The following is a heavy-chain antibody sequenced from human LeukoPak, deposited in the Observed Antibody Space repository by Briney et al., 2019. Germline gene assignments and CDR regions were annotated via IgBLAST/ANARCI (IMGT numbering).Heavy chain of an antibody. J-gene: IGHJ6*02. Sequence: GGSLRLFCAASGFTFSSYSMNWVRQAPGKGLEWVSSISSSSSYIYYADSVKGRFTISRDNAKNSLYLQMNSLRAEDTAVYYCARDDSARYYGMDVWGQGTTVTVSS. V-gene: IGHV3-21*01. CDR3: ARDDSARYYGMDV. CDR2: ISSSSSYI. CDR1: GFTFSSYS. D-gene: IGHD2-15*01.